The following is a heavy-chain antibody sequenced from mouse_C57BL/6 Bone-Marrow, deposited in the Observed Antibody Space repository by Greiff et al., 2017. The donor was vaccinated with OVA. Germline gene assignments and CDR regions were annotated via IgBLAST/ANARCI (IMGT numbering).Heavy chain of an antibody. CDR3: ASNWDSFAY. CDR2: INPNNGGT. J-gene: IGHJ3*01. Sequence: VQLKESGPELVKPGASVKIPCKASGYTFTDYNMDWVKQSHGKSLEWIGDINPNNGGTIYNQKFKGKATLTVDKSSSTAYMELRSLTSEDTAVYYCASNWDSFAYWGQGTLVTVSA. CDR1: GYTFTDYN. D-gene: IGHD4-1*02. V-gene: IGHV1-18*01.